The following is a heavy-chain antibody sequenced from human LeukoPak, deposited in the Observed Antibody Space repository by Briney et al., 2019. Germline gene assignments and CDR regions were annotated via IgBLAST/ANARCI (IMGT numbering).Heavy chain of an antibody. D-gene: IGHD5/OR15-5a*01. V-gene: IGHV4-39*07. Sequence: SETLSLTCTVSGGSISSSSYYWGWIRQPPGKGLEWIGSIYYSGSTYYNPSLKSRVTISVDTSKNQFSLKLSSVTAADTAVYYCARDSVVSSRLDYWGQGTLVTVSS. CDR1: GGSISSSSYY. CDR2: IYYSGST. J-gene: IGHJ4*02. CDR3: ARDSVVSSRLDY.